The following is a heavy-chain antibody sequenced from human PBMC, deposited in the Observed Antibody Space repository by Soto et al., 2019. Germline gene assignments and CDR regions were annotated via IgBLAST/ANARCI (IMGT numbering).Heavy chain of an antibody. CDR2: IYYSGST. CDR1: GGSISSSVNY. J-gene: IGHJ5*02. CDR3: ARQAKTQISIVRGVISWFDP. D-gene: IGHD3-10*01. Sequence: PSETLSLTCTVSGGSISSSVNYWGWIRQPPGKGLEWIGSIYYSGSTVYNPSLKSRVTISVDTSKNQFSLRLSSVTAADTTVYYCARQAKTQISIVRGVISWFDPWGQGTLVTVSS. V-gene: IGHV4-39*01.